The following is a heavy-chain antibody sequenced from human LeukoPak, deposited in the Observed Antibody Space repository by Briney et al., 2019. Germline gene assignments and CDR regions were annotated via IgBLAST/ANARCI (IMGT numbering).Heavy chain of an antibody. J-gene: IGHJ4*02. D-gene: IGHD5-12*01. CDR1: GFTFSSYS. V-gene: IGHV3-21*01. CDR2: ISSSSSYI. Sequence: GGSLRLPCAASGFTFSSYSMNWVRQAPGKGLEWVSSISSSSSYIYYADSVKGRFTISRDNAKNSLYLQMNSLRAEDTAVYYCAREFGREYSGYEAASYWGQGTLVTVSS. CDR3: AREFGREYSGYEAASY.